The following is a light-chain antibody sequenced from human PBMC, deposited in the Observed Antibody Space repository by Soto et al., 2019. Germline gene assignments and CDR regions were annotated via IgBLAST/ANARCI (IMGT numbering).Light chain of an antibody. CDR3: SSYAGAVV. Sequence: QSVLTQPPSVSGSPGQSITLSCTRTSSGVENYNLVSWYQHRPGKPHKLIIHEGGQRPSVVSDRFSGSKSGNTAFLRISGLRAEDEADYYCSSYAGAVVFGGGTKLTVL. CDR2: EGG. V-gene: IGLV2-23*01. J-gene: IGLJ2*01. CDR1: SSGVENYNL.